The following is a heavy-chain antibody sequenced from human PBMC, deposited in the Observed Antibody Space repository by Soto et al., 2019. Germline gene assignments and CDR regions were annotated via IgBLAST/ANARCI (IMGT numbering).Heavy chain of an antibody. V-gene: IGHV3-23*01. CDR1: GFTFSSYA. J-gene: IGHJ4*02. D-gene: IGHD1-7*01. CDR3: AKDMAGTSSAYYFDY. Sequence: GGSLRLSCAASGFTFSSYAMGWVRQAPGKGLEWVSAISGSGGSTYYADSVKGRFTISRDNSRNTLYLQMNSLRAEDTAVYYCAKDMAGTSSAYYFDYWGQGTLVTVSS. CDR2: ISGSGGST.